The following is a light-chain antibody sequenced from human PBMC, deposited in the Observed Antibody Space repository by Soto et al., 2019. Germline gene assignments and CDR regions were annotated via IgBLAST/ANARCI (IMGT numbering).Light chain of an antibody. CDR2: DAS. Sequence: IQITHRPSTQSESVGDRTTITCRASESVTTWLAWYQQKPGKVPKLLISDASTLESGVPFRFSGSGSGTEFTLTISSLQPDDFATYYCQQYNSNLRTFGPGTKV. CDR3: QQYNSNLRT. V-gene: IGKV1-5*01. CDR1: ESVTTW. J-gene: IGKJ1*01.